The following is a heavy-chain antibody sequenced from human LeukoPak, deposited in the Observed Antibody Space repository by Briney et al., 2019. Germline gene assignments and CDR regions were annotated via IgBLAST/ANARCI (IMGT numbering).Heavy chain of an antibody. CDR2: IDPSDSYT. V-gene: IGHV5-10-1*01. D-gene: IGHD1-26*01. Sequence: GESLQISCQGSGYSFTSYWISWVRQMPGKGLEWMGRIDPSDSYTNYSPSFQGHVTISADKSISTAYLQWSSLKASDTAMYYCARHGDVVGATYPFWGRGTLVTVSS. J-gene: IGHJ4*02. CDR3: ARHGDVVGATYPF. CDR1: GYSFTSYW.